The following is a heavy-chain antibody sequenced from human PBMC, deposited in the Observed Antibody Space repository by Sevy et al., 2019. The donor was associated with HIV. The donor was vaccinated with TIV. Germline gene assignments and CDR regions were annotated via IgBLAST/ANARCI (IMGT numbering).Heavy chain of an antibody. V-gene: IGHV1-58*01. CDR3: ASGISGSSYSTTYYYYYGMDV. CDR2: IVVGSGNT. Sequence: ASVKVSCKASGFTFTSSAVQWVRQARGQRLEWMGWIVVGSGNTNYAPKFQEGVTITRDMSTSTAYKDLSSLRSDDTAVYYCASGISGSSYSTTYYYYYGMDVWGQGTTVTVSS. D-gene: IGHD3-10*01. CDR1: GFTFTSSA. J-gene: IGHJ6*02.